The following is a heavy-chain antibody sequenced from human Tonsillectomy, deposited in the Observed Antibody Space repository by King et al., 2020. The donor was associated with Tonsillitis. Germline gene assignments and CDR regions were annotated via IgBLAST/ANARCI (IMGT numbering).Heavy chain of an antibody. CDR1: GFTFSNAW. Sequence: VQLVESGGGLVKPGGSLRLSCAASGFTFSNAWMSWVRQAPGKGLEWVGRIKSKTDGGTTDYAAPVKGRFTISRDDSKNTLYLQMNSLKTEDTAVYYCMEGYDILTGYYTLYYMDVWGKGTTVTVSS. D-gene: IGHD3-9*01. CDR3: MEGYDILTGYYTLYYMDV. CDR2: IKSKTDGGTT. V-gene: IGHV3-15*01. J-gene: IGHJ6*03.